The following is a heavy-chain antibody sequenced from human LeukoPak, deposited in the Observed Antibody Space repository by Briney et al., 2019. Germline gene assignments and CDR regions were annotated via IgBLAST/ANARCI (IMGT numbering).Heavy chain of an antibody. CDR3: ARGSTMVRLDY. D-gene: IGHD3-10*01. V-gene: IGHV4-34*01. CDR2: ISYSGST. CDR1: GGSFSGYY. Sequence: SETLSLTCAVYGGSFSGYYWSWIRQPPGKGLEWIGSISYSGSTYYNPSLKSRVTISVDTSKNQFSLKVSSVTAADTAAYYCARGSTMVRLDYWGQGTLVTVSS. J-gene: IGHJ4*02.